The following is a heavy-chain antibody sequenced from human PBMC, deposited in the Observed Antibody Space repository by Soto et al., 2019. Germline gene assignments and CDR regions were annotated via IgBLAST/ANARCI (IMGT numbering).Heavy chain of an antibody. V-gene: IGHV3-23*01. D-gene: IGHD5-12*01. CDR3: AKRGGYSGYETTPFDY. CDR1: GFTFSDYA. CDR2: ISGSGGST. Sequence: EVQLLESGGGLVQPGGSLRVSCAASGFTFSDYAMSWVRQAPGKGLEWVAGISGSGGSTLYADSVKGRFIISRDNSKNKVYLQMNSLTDEDTAIYYGAKRGGYSGYETTPFDYWGQGTLVTVSS. J-gene: IGHJ4*02.